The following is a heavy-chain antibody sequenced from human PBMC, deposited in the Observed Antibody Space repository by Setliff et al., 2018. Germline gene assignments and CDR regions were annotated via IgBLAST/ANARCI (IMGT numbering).Heavy chain of an antibody. J-gene: IGHJ2*01. CDR3: ARVAGIPVTGTSWYLDL. Sequence: GASVKVSCKASGYTFTSYGISWVRQAPGQGLEWVGTIIPIFDSPNTAQKFQDRVTITAEKSTSTVYMELSSLRSEDTAVYYCARVAGIPVTGTSWYLDLWGRGTLVTVSS. CDR1: GYTFTSYG. CDR2: IIPIFDSP. D-gene: IGHD6-19*01. V-gene: IGHV1-69*06.